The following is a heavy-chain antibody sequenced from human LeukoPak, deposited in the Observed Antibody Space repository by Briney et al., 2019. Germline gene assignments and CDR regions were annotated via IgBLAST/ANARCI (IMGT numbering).Heavy chain of an antibody. CDR1: GGSFSPYY. CDR3: ARGPELSTSAAGSFDS. CDR2: IYTSGST. D-gene: IGHD6-13*01. Sequence: SETLSLTCSVSGGSFSPYYWSWIRQSAGKGLEWIGRIYTSGSTNYNPSLKSRVTMSVDTSQNQFSLKLNSVTAADTAVYYCARGPELSTSAAGSFDSWGQGTLVTVSS. J-gene: IGHJ4*02. V-gene: IGHV4-4*07.